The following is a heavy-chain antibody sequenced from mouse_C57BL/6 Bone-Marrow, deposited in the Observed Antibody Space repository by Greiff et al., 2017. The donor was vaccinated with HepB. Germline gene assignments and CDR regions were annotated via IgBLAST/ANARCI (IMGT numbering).Heavy chain of an antibody. CDR2: ISSGGDYI. D-gene: IGHD2-4*01. CDR1: GFTFSSYA. J-gene: IGHJ4*01. Sequence: EVKLVESGEGLVKPGGSLKLSCAASGFTFSSYAMSWVRQTPEKRLEWVAYISSGGDYIYYADTVKGRFTISRDNARNTLYLQMSSLKSEDTAMYYCKGVTYDYDDAMDYWGQGTSVTVSS. CDR3: KGVTYDYDDAMDY. V-gene: IGHV5-9-1*02.